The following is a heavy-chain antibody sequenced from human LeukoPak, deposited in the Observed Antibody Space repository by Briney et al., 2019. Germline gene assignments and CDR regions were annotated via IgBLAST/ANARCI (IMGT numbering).Heavy chain of an antibody. D-gene: IGHD1-26*01. V-gene: IGHV1-18*01. CDR2: ISAYNGST. CDR3: AREGVVSGSGGY. J-gene: IGHJ4*02. Sequence: ASVKLSCKASGYTFTSYGISWVRQAPGQGLEWMGWISAYNGSTNYAQKLQGRVTMTTDTSTSTAYMELRSLRSDDTVVYYCAREGVVSGSGGYWGQGTLVTVSS. CDR1: GYTFTSYG.